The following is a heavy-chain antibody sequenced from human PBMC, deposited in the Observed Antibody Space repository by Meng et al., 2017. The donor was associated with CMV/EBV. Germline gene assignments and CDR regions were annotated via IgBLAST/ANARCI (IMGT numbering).Heavy chain of an antibody. CDR2: ISYDGSNK. CDR3: AREDACY. V-gene: IGHV3-30-3*01. Sequence: HVQLVESGGCVVQPGRSLRLSCAASGFTFSSYAMHWVRQAPGKGLEWVAVISYDGSNKYYADSVKGRFTISRDNSKNTLYLQMNSLRAEDTAVYYCAREDACYWGQGTLVTVSS. J-gene: IGHJ4*02. CDR1: GFTFSSYA.